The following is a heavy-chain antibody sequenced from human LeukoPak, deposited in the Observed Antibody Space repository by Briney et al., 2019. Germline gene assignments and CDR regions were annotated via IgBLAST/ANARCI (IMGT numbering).Heavy chain of an antibody. D-gene: IGHD5-18*01. Sequence: SETLSLTCTVSGDSITIDSYYWSWIRQPPGKRLEWIGSIYYSGSGSAYYNPPLKSRVTMSVDSSKNQFSLKLSAVSAADTAVYYCARKTGYSYGEFDYWGQGTLVTVSS. CDR2: IYYSGSGSA. J-gene: IGHJ4*02. V-gene: IGHV4-39*01. CDR1: GDSITIDSYY. CDR3: ARKTGYSYGEFDY.